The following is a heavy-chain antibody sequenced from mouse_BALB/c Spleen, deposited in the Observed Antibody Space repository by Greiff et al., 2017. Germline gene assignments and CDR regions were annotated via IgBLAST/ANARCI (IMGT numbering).Heavy chain of an antibody. CDR3: AKKERTGTGGAMDY. J-gene: IGHJ4*01. D-gene: IGHD4-1*01. CDR2: IWRGGST. V-gene: IGHV2-5-1*01. Sequence: QVQLQQSGPSLVQPSQSLSITCTVSGFSLTSYGVHWVRQSPGKGLEWLGVIWRGGSTDYNAAFMSRLSITKDNSKSQVFFKMNSLQADDTAIYYCAKKERTGTGGAMDYWGQGTSVTVSA. CDR1: GFSLTSYG.